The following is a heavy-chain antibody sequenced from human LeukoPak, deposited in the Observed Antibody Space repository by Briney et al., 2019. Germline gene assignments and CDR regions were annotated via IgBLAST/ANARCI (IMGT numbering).Heavy chain of an antibody. V-gene: IGHV3-48*04. CDR2: ITNGGSTI. D-gene: IGHD3-9*01. Sequence: PGWSLRLSCAASGFTFSSYSMNWVRQAPGKGLEWVSYITNGGSTIHHADSVKGRFTISRDNAKKTLYLQMNSLRAEDTAVYYCARSIGLTGGGVDVWGQGTTVTVSS. CDR3: ARSIGLTGGGVDV. CDR1: GFTFSSYS. J-gene: IGHJ6*02.